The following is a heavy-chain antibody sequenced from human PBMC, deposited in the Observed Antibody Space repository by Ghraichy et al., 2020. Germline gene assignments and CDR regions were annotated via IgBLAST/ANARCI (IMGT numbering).Heavy chain of an antibody. J-gene: IGHJ6*02. D-gene: IGHD5/OR15-5a*01. CDR3: ARDGSSVYDWSIGMDV. CDR1: GGSISSSSFY. CDR2: IYYSGST. V-gene: IGHV4-39*07. Sequence: SETLSLTCTVSGGSISSSSFYWGWIRQPPGKGLEWIGSIYYSGSTYYNPSLKSRATISVDTSKNQFSLKLSSLTAADTAVYYCARDGSSVYDWSIGMDVWGQGTTVAVSS.